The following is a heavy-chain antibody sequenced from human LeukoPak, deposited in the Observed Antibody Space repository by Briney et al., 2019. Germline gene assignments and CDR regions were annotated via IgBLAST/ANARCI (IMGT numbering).Heavy chain of an antibody. D-gene: IGHD4-17*01. V-gene: IGHV1-2*02. J-gene: IGHJ5*02. CDR2: INPNSGGT. Sequence: ASVKVSCKASGSTFTGYYMHWLRQAPGQRLEWMGGINPNSGGTNYAQKFQGRVTMTRDTSISTGYMELSRLRSDDTAVYYCARDLTTYYNWGFDPWGQGTLVTVSS. CDR1: GSTFTGYY. CDR3: ARDLTTYYNWGFDP.